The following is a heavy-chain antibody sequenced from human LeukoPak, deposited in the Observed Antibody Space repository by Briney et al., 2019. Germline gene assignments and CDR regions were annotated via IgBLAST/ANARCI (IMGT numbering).Heavy chain of an antibody. D-gene: IGHD3-3*01. CDR1: GFTFSSYS. J-gene: IGHJ6*02. V-gene: IGHV3-21*01. CDR2: ISSSSSYI. Sequence: GGSLRLSCAASGFTFSSYSMNWVRQAPGKGLEWVSSISSSSSYIYYADSVKGRFTISRDNAKNSLYLQMNSLRAEDTAVYYCARVTIFGVATSYGMDVWGQGPRSPSP. CDR3: ARVTIFGVATSYGMDV.